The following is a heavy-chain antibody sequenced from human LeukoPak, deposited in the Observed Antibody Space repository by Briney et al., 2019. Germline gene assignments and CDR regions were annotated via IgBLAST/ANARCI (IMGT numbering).Heavy chain of an antibody. J-gene: IGHJ5*02. CDR3: ARLIVGATEDWFDP. CDR1: GGSISSYY. D-gene: IGHD1-26*01. V-gene: IGHV4-59*01. Sequence: SEALSLTCTVSGGSISSYYRSWIRQPPGKGLEWIGYVYYSGSTNYNPSLKSRVTISVDTSKNQFSLNLTSVTGADTAVYYCARLIVGATEDWFDPWGQGTLVTVSS. CDR2: VYYSGST.